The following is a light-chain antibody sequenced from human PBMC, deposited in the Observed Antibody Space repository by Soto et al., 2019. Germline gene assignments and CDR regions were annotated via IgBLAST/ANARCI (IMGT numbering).Light chain of an antibody. CDR2: AAS. J-gene: IGKJ5*01. CDR3: QQLNSFPST. Sequence: DIQLTQAPSFLSASAGDRVSITCRASQAISSYLAWYQQKPGRAPKLLIYAASTLQSGVPSRFSGSGSGTEFTLTITSLQPEDFATYYCQQLNSFPSTFGQGTRLEIK. V-gene: IGKV1-9*01. CDR1: QAISSY.